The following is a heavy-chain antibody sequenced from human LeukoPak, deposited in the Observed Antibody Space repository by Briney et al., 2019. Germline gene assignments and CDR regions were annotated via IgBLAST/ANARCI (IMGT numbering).Heavy chain of an antibody. D-gene: IGHD6-13*01. CDR2: IWYDGSNK. J-gene: IGHJ4*02. V-gene: IGHV3-33*01. CDR3: ARGGSSSWYFDY. CDR1: GFSFSTYG. Sequence: QPGRSLRLSCAASGFSFSTYGMDWVRQAPGKGLEWVAVIWYDGSNKYYADSVEGRFTISRDNSKNTLFLQMNNLRDEDTAVYYCARGGSSSWYFDYWGQGTLVTVSS.